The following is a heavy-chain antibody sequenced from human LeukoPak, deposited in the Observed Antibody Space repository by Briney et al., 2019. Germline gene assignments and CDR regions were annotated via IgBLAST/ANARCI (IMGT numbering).Heavy chain of an antibody. Sequence: GASVKVSCKASGYTFTNYGITWVRQAPGQGLEWMGWIRASNGNIDYAQKLQGRVTMTTDTSTNTAYMELRSLTSDDTAVYYCARGPYCSSTSCYRKWAGFDPWGRGTLVTVSS. D-gene: IGHD2-2*01. CDR3: ARGPYCSSTSCYRKWAGFDP. J-gene: IGHJ5*02. CDR2: IRASNGNI. CDR1: GYTFTNYG. V-gene: IGHV1-18*04.